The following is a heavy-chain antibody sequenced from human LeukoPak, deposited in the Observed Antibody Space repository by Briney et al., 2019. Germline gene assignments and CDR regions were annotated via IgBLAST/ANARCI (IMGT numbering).Heavy chain of an antibody. Sequence: GGSLRLSCAASGFTFSDYYMSWIRQAPGMGLQWVSYISSSGSTIYYADSVKGRFTISRDNAKKSLYLQMNSLKSEDTAVYYCATRPPANGDYPLDFWGQGTLVTVSS. CDR2: ISSSGSTI. J-gene: IGHJ4*02. V-gene: IGHV3-11*01. D-gene: IGHD4-17*01. CDR3: ATRPPANGDYPLDF. CDR1: GFTFSDYY.